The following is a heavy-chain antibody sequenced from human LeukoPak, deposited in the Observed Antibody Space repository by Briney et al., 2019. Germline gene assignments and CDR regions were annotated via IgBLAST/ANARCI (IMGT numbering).Heavy chain of an antibody. J-gene: IGHJ4*02. Sequence: GGSLRLSCAASGFTFSTYAINWVRQAPGMGLEWVSAITGSGGSTYIADSVKGRLTISRDNSKNTLYLQMNSLRAEDTAVYYCAKATLGSCSGARCYPFDYWGQGTLVTVSS. V-gene: IGHV3-23*01. CDR2: ITGSGGST. CDR1: GFTFSTYA. D-gene: IGHD2-15*01. CDR3: AKATLGSCSGARCYPFDY.